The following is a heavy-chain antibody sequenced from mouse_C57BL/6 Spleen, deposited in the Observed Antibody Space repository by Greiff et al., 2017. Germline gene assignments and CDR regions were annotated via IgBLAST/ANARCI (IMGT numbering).Heavy chain of an antibody. Sequence: VKLQQSGAELVKPGASVKISCKASGYAFSSYWMNWVKQRPGKGLEWIGQIYPGDGDTNYNGKFKGKATLTADKSSSTAYMQLSSLTSEDSAVYFCARPDYGSSYWYFDVWGTGTTVTVSS. D-gene: IGHD1-1*01. CDR2: IYPGDGDT. CDR3: ARPDYGSSYWYFDV. V-gene: IGHV1-80*01. J-gene: IGHJ1*03. CDR1: GYAFSSYW.